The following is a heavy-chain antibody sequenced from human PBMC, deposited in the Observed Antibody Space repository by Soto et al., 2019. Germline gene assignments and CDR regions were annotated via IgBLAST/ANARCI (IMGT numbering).Heavy chain of an antibody. CDR3: ARRAGAVPGRIDF. CDR1: GDSISSYY. Sequence: HVQLQESGPGLVKPSVTLSLICTVSGDSISSYYWSWIRQPPGKGLEWIGFIYYTGSTNYNPSLKSRVTISVDTSKNQLSLKLSSVTAADTAVYYCARRAGAVPGRIDFWGQGTLVTVSS. CDR2: IYYTGST. D-gene: IGHD6-19*01. J-gene: IGHJ4*02. V-gene: IGHV4-59*08.